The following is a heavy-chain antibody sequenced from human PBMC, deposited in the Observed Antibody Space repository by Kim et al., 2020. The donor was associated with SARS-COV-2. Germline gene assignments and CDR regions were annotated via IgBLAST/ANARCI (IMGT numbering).Heavy chain of an antibody. J-gene: IGHJ4*02. V-gene: IGHV3-30*18. Sequence: GGFLSLSCAASGFCFSTSGVPWVRPAPCPGLAWLALISYDGGNIYLADSVGGRFIVSRDNSKNTVYLQMNSLRDDDTAVYFCAKALDYNYESSLDYWGQGTLVTVSS. CDR3: AKALDYNYESSLDY. CDR2: ISYDGGNI. CDR1: GFCFSTSG. D-gene: IGHD3-22*01.